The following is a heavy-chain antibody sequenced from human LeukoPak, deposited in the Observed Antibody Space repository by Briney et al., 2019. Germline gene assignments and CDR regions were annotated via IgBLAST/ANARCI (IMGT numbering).Heavy chain of an antibody. J-gene: IGHJ4*02. Sequence: PGRSLRLSCAASGFTFSSYAMHWVRQAPGKGLEWVAGISYDGSNKSYADSVKGRFTISRDNSKNTLYLQMNSLRAQDTAVYYCASETVDTAMGITYYYDSSGYDWGQGTLVTVSS. V-gene: IGHV3-30*04. CDR3: ASETVDTAMGITYYYDSSGYD. D-gene: IGHD3-22*01. CDR1: GFTFSSYA. CDR2: ISYDGSNK.